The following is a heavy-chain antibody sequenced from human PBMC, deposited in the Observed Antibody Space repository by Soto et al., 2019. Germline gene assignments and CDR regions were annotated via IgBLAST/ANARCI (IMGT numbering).Heavy chain of an antibody. J-gene: IGHJ5*02. CDR2: VSPRSGGT. V-gene: IGHV1-2*02. D-gene: IGHD6-19*01. CDR1: GYTFIDYY. CDR3: TKKGWGPFPFDP. Sequence: QAQLVQSGAEVKKPGASVKVSCKASGYTFIDYYIHWVRQAPGQGLEWMGWVSPRSGGTNYAQKFLGRVTITRETSISTAYMELTGLTSDDTAVYYWTKKGWGPFPFDPWGQGTRVTVSS.